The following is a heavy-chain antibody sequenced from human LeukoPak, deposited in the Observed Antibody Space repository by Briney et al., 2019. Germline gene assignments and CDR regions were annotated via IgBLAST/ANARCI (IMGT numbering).Heavy chain of an antibody. CDR3: AIGKKRYSYGQTYYYYCYMHV. D-gene: IGHD5-18*01. J-gene: IGHJ6*03. Sequence: SETLSLTCAVYGGSFSGYYWSWIRQPPGKGLEWIGEINHSGSTNYNPSLKSRVTISVDTSKNQFSLKLSSVTAADTAVYYCAIGKKRYSYGQTYYYYCYMHVWGKGTTVTVSS. CDR2: INHSGST. CDR1: GGSFSGYY. V-gene: IGHV4-34*01.